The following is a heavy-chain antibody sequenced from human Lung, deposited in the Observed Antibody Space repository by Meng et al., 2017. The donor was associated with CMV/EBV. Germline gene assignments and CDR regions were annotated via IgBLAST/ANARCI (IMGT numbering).Heavy chain of an antibody. D-gene: IGHD1-1*01. CDR3: AEFSATGAYYYGMDV. Sequence: SXTXSLXXTVSGASISSYYWSWIRQPPGRGLEHIGFIYYSGSTNYNPSLSSPVIISIDTSKNQFSLKLSSVTTADTAVYYCAEFSATGAYYYGMDVWGQGTXVTVSS. V-gene: IGHV4-59*01. J-gene: IGHJ6*02. CDR2: IYYSGST. CDR1: GASISSYY.